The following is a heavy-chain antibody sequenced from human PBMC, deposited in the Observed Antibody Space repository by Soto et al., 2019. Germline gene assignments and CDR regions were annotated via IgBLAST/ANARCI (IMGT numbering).Heavy chain of an antibody. J-gene: IGHJ6*02. V-gene: IGHV3-15*01. D-gene: IGHD3-3*01. CDR1: GGTFGKAG. Sequence: GGALRLPRAASGGTFGKAGRHLVRHAPGKGLEWVGRIKSKTDGGTTDYAAPVKGRFTISRDDSKNTLYLQMNSLKTEDTAVYYCTTRWGAYYDFWSGYYAVEVWGQGNTVTVS. CDR3: TTRWGAYYDFWSGYYAVEV. CDR2: IKSKTDGGTT.